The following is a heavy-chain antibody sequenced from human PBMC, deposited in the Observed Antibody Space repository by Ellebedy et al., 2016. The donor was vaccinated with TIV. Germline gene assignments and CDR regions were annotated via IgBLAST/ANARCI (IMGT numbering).Heavy chain of an antibody. CDR3: ARGSYSSGWYKLDY. CDR1: GYTFTGYY. CDR2: INPNSGGT. D-gene: IGHD6-19*01. J-gene: IGHJ4*02. Sequence: ASVTVSCXASGYTFTGYYMHWVRQAPGQGLEWMGWINPNSGGTNYAQKFQGRVTMTRDTSISTAYMELSRLRSDDTAVYYCARGSYSSGWYKLDYWGQGTLVTVSS. V-gene: IGHV1-2*02.